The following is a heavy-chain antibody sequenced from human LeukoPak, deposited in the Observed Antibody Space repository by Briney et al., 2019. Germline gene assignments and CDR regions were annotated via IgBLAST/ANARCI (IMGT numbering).Heavy chain of an antibody. D-gene: IGHD3-9*01. V-gene: IGHV3-7*03. CDR3: AGGTGFIIKD. Sequence: GGSLRLSCAASGFTFSLYWMNWVRRAPGKGLEWVADIKQDGSEKNYVDSVKGRFTISRDNAKNSLYLQMNNLRVEDTAMYYCAGGTGFIIKDWGQGTLVTVSS. CDR1: GFTFSLYW. CDR2: IKQDGSEK. J-gene: IGHJ4*02.